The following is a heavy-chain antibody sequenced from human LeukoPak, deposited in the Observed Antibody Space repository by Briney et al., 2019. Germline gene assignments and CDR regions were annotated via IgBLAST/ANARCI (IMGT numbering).Heavy chain of an antibody. V-gene: IGHV1-3*01. J-gene: IGHJ1*01. CDR3: ARRATYGDFGFQH. CDR2: INAGNGNT. CDR1: GYTFTSYA. D-gene: IGHD4-17*01. Sequence: ASVKVSCKASGYTFTSYAMHWVRQAPGQRLEWMGWINAGNGNTKYSQKFQGRVTITRDTSASTAYMELSSLRSEDTAVYYCARRATYGDFGFQHWGQGTLVTVSS.